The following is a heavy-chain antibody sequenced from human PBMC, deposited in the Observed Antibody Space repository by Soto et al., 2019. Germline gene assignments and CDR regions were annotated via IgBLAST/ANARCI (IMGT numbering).Heavy chain of an antibody. CDR2: ISGSSSHT. D-gene: IGHD3-10*01. J-gene: IGHJ4*02. CDR3: ARRLSAHFDY. CDR1: GFNFSDYY. V-gene: IGHV3-11*05. Sequence: QVQLVESGGGLVQPGGSLRLSCAASGFNFSDYYMTWIRQTPGEGLEWLSYISGSSSHTNYADSVKGRFTISRDNAKISLYLQIRTLGAEDTAVYYCARRLSAHFDYWGQGTLVTVSS.